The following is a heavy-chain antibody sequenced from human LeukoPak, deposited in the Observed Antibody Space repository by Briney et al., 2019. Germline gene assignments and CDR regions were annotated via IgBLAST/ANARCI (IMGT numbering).Heavy chain of an antibody. CDR1: GDTFSSYA. J-gene: IGHJ4*02. Sequence: ASVKVSCKASGDTFSSYAISWVRQAPGQGLEWMGGIIPIFGTTNYAQKFQGRVTITADESTSTAYMELSSLRSEDTAVYYCARDPDYYGSGSYFDYWGQGTLVTVSS. V-gene: IGHV1-69*13. CDR3: ARDPDYYGSGSYFDY. CDR2: IIPIFGTT. D-gene: IGHD3-10*01.